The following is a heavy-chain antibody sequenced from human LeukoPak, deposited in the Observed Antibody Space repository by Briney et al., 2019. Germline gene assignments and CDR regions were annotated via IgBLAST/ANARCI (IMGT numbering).Heavy chain of an antibody. CDR3: ARHVTADNWFDP. Sequence: SETLSLTCTVSGGSISRNSYSWGRIRQPPGKGLEWIGSISDSGTIHYNPSLKSRVTILVDTPKKQVSLKVSAVTAADTAVYYCARHVTADNWFDPWGQGTLVTVSS. CDR1: GGSISRNSYS. J-gene: IGHJ5*02. CDR2: ISDSGTI. V-gene: IGHV4-39*01.